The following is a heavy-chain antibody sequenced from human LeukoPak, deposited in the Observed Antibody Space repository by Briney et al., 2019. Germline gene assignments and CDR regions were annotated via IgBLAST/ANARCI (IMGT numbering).Heavy chain of an antibody. CDR1: GFTFSSYG. CDR3: ARDLIEAAAFSYYYYYGMDV. D-gene: IGHD6-25*01. Sequence: GGSLRLSCAASGFTFSSYGMHWVRQAPGKGLEWVAFIRYDGSNKYYADSVKGRFTISRDNSKNTLYLQMNSLRAEDTAVYYCARDLIEAAAFSYYYYYGMDVWGQGTTVTVSS. J-gene: IGHJ6*02. CDR2: IRYDGSNK. V-gene: IGHV3-30*02.